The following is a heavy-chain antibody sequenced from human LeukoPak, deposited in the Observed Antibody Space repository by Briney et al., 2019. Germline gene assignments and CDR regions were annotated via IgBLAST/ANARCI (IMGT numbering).Heavy chain of an antibody. Sequence: GGSLRLSCAASGFTFSSYEMNWVRQAPGKGLEWVSYISSSGSTIYYADSVKGRFTISRANAKNSLYLQMNSLRAEDTAVYYCARDARITTVTTRLLSYYYYYGMDVWGQGTTVTVSS. D-gene: IGHD4-17*01. CDR3: ARDARITTVTTRLLSYYYYYGMDV. J-gene: IGHJ6*02. V-gene: IGHV3-48*03. CDR2: ISSSGSTI. CDR1: GFTFSSYE.